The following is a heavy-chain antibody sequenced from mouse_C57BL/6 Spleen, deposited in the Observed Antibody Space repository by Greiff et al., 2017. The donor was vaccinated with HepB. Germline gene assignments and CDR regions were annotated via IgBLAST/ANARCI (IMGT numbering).Heavy chain of an antibody. J-gene: IGHJ1*03. V-gene: IGHV5-4*01. CDR3: ARDGSSPSFDV. CDR1: GFTFSSYA. CDR2: ISDGGSYT. Sequence: EVKVVESGGGLVKPGGSLKLSCAASGFTFSSYAMSWVRQTPEKRLEWVATISDGGSYTYYPDNVKGRFTISRDNAKNNLYLQMSHLKSEDTAMFYCARDGSSPSFDVWGTGTTVTVSS. D-gene: IGHD1-1*01.